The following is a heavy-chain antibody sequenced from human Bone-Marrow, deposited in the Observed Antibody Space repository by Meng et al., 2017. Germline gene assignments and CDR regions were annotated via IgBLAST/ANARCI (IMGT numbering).Heavy chain of an antibody. V-gene: IGHV4-39*07. D-gene: IGHD3-3*02. CDR2: IYYSGST. Sequence: SETLSLTCTVSGGSISSSSYYWGWIRQPPGKGLEWIGSIYYSGSTYYNPSLKSRVTISVDTSKNQFSLKLSSVTAADTAVYYCATTLEASRIRDYFDYWGQGPLVPVSS. J-gene: IGHJ4*02. CDR3: ATTLEASRIRDYFDY. CDR1: GGSISSSSYY.